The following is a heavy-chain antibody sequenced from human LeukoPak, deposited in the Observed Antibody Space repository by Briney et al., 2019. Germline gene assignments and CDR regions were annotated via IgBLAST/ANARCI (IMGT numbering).Heavy chain of an antibody. J-gene: IGHJ4*02. CDR3: ARGGGKYALDC. CDR2: IYNDGRI. Sequence: GGSLRLSCAASGFTVSSNYMSWVRQAPGKGLEWVSLIYNDGRIYYADSVKGRFTISRDNSKNTLYLQMNSLRAEDTAVYYCARGGGKYALDCWGQGTLVTVSS. CDR1: GFTVSSNY. D-gene: IGHD2-15*01. V-gene: IGHV3-53*01.